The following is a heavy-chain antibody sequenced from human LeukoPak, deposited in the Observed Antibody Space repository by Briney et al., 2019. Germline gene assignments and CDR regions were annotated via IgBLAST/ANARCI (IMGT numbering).Heavy chain of an antibody. J-gene: IGHJ3*02. D-gene: IGHD2-21*02. V-gene: IGHV4-59*08. Sequence: PSETLSLTCTVSGGSISSYYWSWTRQPPGKGLEWIGYIYYSGSTNYNPSLKSRVTISVDTSKNQFSLKLSSVTAADTAVYYCARRGAYCGGDCYIDAFDIWGQGTMVTVSS. CDR1: GGSISSYY. CDR3: ARRGAYCGGDCYIDAFDI. CDR2: IYYSGST.